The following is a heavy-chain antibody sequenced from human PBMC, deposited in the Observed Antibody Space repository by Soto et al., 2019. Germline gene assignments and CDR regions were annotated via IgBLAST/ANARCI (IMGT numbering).Heavy chain of an antibody. D-gene: IGHD6-19*01. CDR2: IIPIFGTV. Sequence: QVQLLQSGAEVKKPGSSVRVSCEASGGTFRTYAISWVRQAPGQGLEWMGEIIPIFGTVNDAQKFQGRVPITADESTTTVYMDLRSLRSEDTAVDYCAKGAVAGTPTSYYYYGMDVWGQGTTVTVSS. J-gene: IGHJ6*02. CDR1: GGTFRTYA. CDR3: AKGAVAGTPTSYYYYGMDV. V-gene: IGHV1-69*12.